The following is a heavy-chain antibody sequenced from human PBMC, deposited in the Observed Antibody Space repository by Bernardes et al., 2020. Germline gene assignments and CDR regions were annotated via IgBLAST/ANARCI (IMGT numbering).Heavy chain of an antibody. J-gene: IGHJ4*02. Sequence: GGSLRLSCEASGFTFSNYWMGWVRQAPGKGLEWVANIKYDGSNKYYVDSVKGRFTISKDNAKNSLFLQMDSLRAEDTAVYYCARYPLGGAVVVRVFDSWGQGTLVTVSS. D-gene: IGHD2-15*01. CDR1: GFTFSNYW. CDR2: IKYDGSNK. V-gene: IGHV3-7*01. CDR3: ARYPLGGAVVVRVFDS.